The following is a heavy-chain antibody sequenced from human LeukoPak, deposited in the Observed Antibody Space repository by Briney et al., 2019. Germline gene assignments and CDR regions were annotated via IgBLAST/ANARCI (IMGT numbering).Heavy chain of an antibody. Sequence: GGSLRLSCAASGFTLRSYWMHGVRQAPGKGLVWVSRINSDGSSTSYADSVKGRFTISRDNAKNTLYLQMNSLRAEDTAMYYCAREYSSGWPFDYWGQGTLVTVSS. J-gene: IGHJ4*01. CDR2: INSDGSST. V-gene: IGHV3-74*01. D-gene: IGHD6-25*01. CDR1: GFTLRSYW. CDR3: AREYSSGWPFDY.